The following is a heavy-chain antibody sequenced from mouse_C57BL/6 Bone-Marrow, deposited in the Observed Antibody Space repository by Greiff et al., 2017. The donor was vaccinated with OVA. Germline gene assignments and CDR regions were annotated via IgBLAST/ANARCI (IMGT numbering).Heavy chain of an antibody. CDR2: IAPNSGGT. D-gene: IGHD1-1*01. CDR3: ARSGYYGSSYYFDY. CDR1: GYTFTSYW. V-gene: IGHV1-72*01. Sequence: VQLQQPGAELVKPGASVKLSCKASGYTFTSYWMHWVKQRPGRGLEWIGRIAPNSGGTKYNEKFKSKATLTVDKPSSTAYMQLSSLTSEDSAVYYGARSGYYGSSYYFDYWGQGTTLTVSS. J-gene: IGHJ2*01.